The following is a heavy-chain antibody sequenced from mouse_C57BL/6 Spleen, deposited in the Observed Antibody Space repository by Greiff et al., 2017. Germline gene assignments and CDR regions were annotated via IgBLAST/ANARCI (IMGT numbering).Heavy chain of an antibody. Sequence: QVQLQQSGAELVKPGASVKLSCKASGYTFTSYWMQWVKQRPGQGLEWIGEIDPSDSYTNYNQKFKGKATLTVDTSSSTAYMQLSSLTSEDSAVYYCARWDYHVAYWGQGTLVTVSA. CDR2: IDPSDSYT. D-gene: IGHD5-5*01. J-gene: IGHJ3*01. CDR3: ARWDYHVAY. CDR1: GYTFTSYW. V-gene: IGHV1-50*01.